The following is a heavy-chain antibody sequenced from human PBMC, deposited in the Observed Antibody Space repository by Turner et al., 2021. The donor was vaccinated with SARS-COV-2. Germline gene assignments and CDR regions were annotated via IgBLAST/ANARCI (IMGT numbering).Heavy chain of an antibody. CDR3: ARDLVAYGMDV. CDR2: IYRGGST. J-gene: IGHJ6*02. Sequence: EVQLVESGGGLVQPGGSLRRACAASGFTVSRNYMSWVRQAPGKGLEWVSVIYRGGSTYYADSVKGRFTISRHNSKNTLYLQMNSLRAEDTAVYHCARDLVAYGMDVWGQGTTVTVSS. D-gene: IGHD2-15*01. V-gene: IGHV3-53*04. CDR1: GFTVSRNY.